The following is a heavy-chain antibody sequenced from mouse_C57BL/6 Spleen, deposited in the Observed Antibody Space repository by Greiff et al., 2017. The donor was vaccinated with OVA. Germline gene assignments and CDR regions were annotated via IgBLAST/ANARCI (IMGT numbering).Heavy chain of an antibody. Sequence: EVQLQQSGPELVKPGASVKIPCKASGYTFTDYNMDWVKQSHGTSLEWIGDINPNNGGTIYNQKFKGKATLTVDKSSSTVYMELRSLTSEDTAVYYCARRIDSSGSWFAYWGQGTLVTVSA. D-gene: IGHD3-2*02. CDR3: ARRIDSSGSWFAY. V-gene: IGHV1-18*01. J-gene: IGHJ3*01. CDR1: GYTFTDYN. CDR2: INPNNGGT.